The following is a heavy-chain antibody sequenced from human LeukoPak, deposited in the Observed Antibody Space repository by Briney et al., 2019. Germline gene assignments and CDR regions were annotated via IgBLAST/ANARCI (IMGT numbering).Heavy chain of an antibody. D-gene: IGHD5-12*01. J-gene: IGHJ4*02. CDR3: AKVFRPLVAKIDY. Sequence: GGSLRLSCAASGFTFSSYAMSWVRQAPGKGLEWVSAISGSGGSTYYADSVKGRFTISRDNSNTTPYLQMTSLRAEDTAVYYCAKVFRPLVAKIDYWRQGTLVPVSS. V-gene: IGHV3-23*01. CDR1: GFTFSSYA. CDR2: ISGSGGST.